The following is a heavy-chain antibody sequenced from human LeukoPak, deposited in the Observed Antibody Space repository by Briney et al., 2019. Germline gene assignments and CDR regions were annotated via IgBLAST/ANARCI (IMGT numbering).Heavy chain of an antibody. CDR1: GGSISSYY. Sequence: SETLSLACTVSGGSISSYYWSWIRQPPGKGLEWIGYIYYSGSTNYNPSLKSRVTISVDTSKNQFSLKLSSVTAADTAVYYCARDNGHSSSWFDYWGQGTLVTVSS. D-gene: IGHD6-6*01. J-gene: IGHJ4*02. CDR2: IYYSGST. CDR3: ARDNGHSSSWFDY. V-gene: IGHV4-59*01.